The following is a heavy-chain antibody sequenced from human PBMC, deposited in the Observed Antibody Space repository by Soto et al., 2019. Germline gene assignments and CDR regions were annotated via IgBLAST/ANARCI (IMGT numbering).Heavy chain of an antibody. J-gene: IGHJ6*02. CDR1: GFTFSSYG. V-gene: IGHV3-33*01. D-gene: IGHD3-10*01. Sequence: QVQLVESGGGVVQPGRSLRLSCAASGFTFSSYGMHWVRQAPGKGLEWVAVIWYDGSNKYYADSVKGRFTISRDNSKNTLYLQINSLRAEDTAVYYCARDCPIRGGMDVWGQGTTVTVSS. CDR2: IWYDGSNK. CDR3: ARDCPIRGGMDV.